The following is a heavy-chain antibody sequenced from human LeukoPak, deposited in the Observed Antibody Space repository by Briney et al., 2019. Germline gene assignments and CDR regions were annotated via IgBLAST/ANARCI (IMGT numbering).Heavy chain of an antibody. CDR3: AKRTGSLIGVLMDY. V-gene: IGHV3-30-3*01. CDR1: GFTFSSYA. CDR2: ISYDGSNK. D-gene: IGHD2-21*01. Sequence: PGGSLRLSCAAYGFTFSSYAMHWVRQAPGKGLEWVAVISYDGSNKYYADSVKGRFTISRDNSKNTLYLQMNSLRAEDTAVYYCAKRTGSLIGVLMDYWGQGTLVTVSS. J-gene: IGHJ4*02.